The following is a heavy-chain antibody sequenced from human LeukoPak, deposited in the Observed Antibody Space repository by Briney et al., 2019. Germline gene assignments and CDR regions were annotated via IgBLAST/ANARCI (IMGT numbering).Heavy chain of an antibody. CDR1: GGSIMSYY. CDR3: AREDDGSGYYNY. D-gene: IGHD3-22*01. CDR2: IYYSGGT. J-gene: IGHJ4*02. V-gene: IGHV4-59*01. Sequence: SETLSLTCIVSGGSIMSYYWSWIRQPPGKGLEWIGYIYYSGGTNYNPSLKSRVTISVDTSNNQFSLKLRSVTAADTAVYYCAREDDGSGYYNYWGQGTLVTVSS.